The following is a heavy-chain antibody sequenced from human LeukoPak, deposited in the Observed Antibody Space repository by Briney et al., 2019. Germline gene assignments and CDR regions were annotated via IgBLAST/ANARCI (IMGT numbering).Heavy chain of an antibody. CDR1: GFTFSSYW. V-gene: IGHV3-74*01. CDR3: VRADADFLSGYYRY. J-gene: IGHJ4*02. CDR2: INSDGSST. Sequence: GGSLRLSCAASGFTFSSYWMHWVRQAPGKGLVWVSRINSDGSSTSYADSVKGRFTISRDNAKNTLYLQMNSLRAEDTAVYYCVRADADFLSGYYRYWGQGTLVTVSS. D-gene: IGHD3-3*01.